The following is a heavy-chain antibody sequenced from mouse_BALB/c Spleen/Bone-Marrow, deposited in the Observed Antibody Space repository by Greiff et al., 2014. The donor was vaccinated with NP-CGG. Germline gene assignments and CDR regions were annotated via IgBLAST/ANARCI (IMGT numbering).Heavy chain of an antibody. V-gene: IGHV1-84*02. Sequence: LVESGPELVKPGASVKISCKASGYTFTDYYINWVKQKPGQGLEWIGWIYPGGGNTKYNEKFKGKATLTVDTSSGTAYMQLSSLTSEDTAVYLCARSPYYGNYDDYWGQGTTLTVSS. CDR1: GYTFTDYY. D-gene: IGHD2-1*01. CDR2: IYPGGGNT. CDR3: ARSPYYGNYDDY. J-gene: IGHJ2*01.